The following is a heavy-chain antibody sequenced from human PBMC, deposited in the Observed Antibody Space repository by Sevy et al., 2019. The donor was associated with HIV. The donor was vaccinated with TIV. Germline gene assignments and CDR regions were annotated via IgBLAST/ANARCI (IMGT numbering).Heavy chain of an antibody. D-gene: IGHD6-13*01. CDR3: VKGDSSSWYPFDY. Sequence: GGSLRLSCSASVFTFSSYAMHWVRQAPGKGLEYVSAISSNGGSTYYADSVKGRFTISRDNSKNTLYLQMSSLRAEDTAVYYCVKGDSSSWYPFDYWGQGTLVTVSS. CDR1: VFTFSSYA. V-gene: IGHV3-64D*06. CDR2: ISSNGGST. J-gene: IGHJ4*02.